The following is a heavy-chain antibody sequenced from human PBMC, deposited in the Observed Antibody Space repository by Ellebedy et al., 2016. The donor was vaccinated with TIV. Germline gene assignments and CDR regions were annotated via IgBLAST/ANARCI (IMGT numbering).Heavy chain of an antibody. CDR2: VYYSGGT. J-gene: IGHJ4*02. CDR3: ARVGKEDYGDFFDY. CDR1: GGSITNYY. D-gene: IGHD4-17*01. Sequence: MPSETLSLTCTVSGGSITNYYWSWIRQPPGKGLEWIGWVYYSGGTNYNHSRKSRVTMSVDRSKDQFSLKLASVTAADTAIYYCARVGKEDYGDFFDYWGQGTPVTVSS. V-gene: IGHV4-59*01.